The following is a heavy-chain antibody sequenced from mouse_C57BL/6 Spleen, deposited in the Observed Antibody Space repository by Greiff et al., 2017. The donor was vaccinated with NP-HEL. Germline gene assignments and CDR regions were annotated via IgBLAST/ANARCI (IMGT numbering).Heavy chain of an antibody. CDR3: ARSPITTVVATGFDY. CDR1: GYTFTSYW. CDR2: IHPNSGST. D-gene: IGHD1-1*01. V-gene: IGHV1-64*01. J-gene: IGHJ2*01. Sequence: QVQLQQPGAELVKPGASVKLSCKASGYTFTSYWMHWVKQRPGQGLEWIGMIHPNSGSTNYTEKFKGKATLTVDNSSSTAYMQLSSLTSEDAAVDDCARSPITTVVATGFDYWGQGTTLTVSS.